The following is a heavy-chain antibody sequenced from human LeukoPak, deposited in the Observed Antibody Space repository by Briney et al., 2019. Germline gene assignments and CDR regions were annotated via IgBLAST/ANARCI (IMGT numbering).Heavy chain of an antibody. CDR2: IPGSGDST. J-gene: IGHJ4*02. CDR1: GFTFSDYA. CDR3: AKDARELPWG. V-gene: IGHV3-23*01. D-gene: IGHD2-2*01. Sequence: PGGSLRLSCAASGFTFSDYAMTWVRQAPGKGLEWVSAIPGSGDSTYHADSVKGRFTISRDNSKNTLYLQMNSLRADDTAVYYCAKDARELPWGWGQGTLATVSS.